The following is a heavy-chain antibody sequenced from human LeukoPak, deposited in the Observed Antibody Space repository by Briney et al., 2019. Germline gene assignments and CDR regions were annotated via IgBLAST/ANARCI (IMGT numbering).Heavy chain of an antibody. J-gene: IGHJ3*02. Sequence: SETLSLTCTVSGRSISSYYWSWIRQPPGKGLEWIGYIYYSGSTNYNPSLKSRVTISVDTSKNQFSLKLSTVTAADTAVYYCARAKKYNWNDGAFDIWGQGTMVTVSS. D-gene: IGHD1-20*01. V-gene: IGHV4-59*01. CDR3: ARAKKYNWNDGAFDI. CDR2: IYYSGST. CDR1: GRSISSYY.